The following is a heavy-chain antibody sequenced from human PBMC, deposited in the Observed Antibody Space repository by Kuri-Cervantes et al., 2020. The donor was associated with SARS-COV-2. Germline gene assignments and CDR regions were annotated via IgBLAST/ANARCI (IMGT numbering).Heavy chain of an antibody. Sequence: SETLSLTCTVSGGPISSYYWSWIRQPPGKGLEWIGYIYYSGSTNYNPSLKSRATISVDTSKNQFSLKLSSVTAADTAVYYCARDHGSFRITAAGIDAFDIWGQGTMVTVSS. V-gene: IGHV4-59*01. CDR3: ARDHGSFRITAAGIDAFDI. CDR1: GGPISSYY. J-gene: IGHJ3*02. D-gene: IGHD6-13*01. CDR2: IYYSGST.